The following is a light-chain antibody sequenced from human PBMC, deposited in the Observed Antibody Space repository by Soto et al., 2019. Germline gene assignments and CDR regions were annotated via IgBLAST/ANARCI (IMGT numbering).Light chain of an antibody. CDR2: GAS. Sequence: EIVMTQSPGTLSVSTGEGATLSCLASQSVDSNLVWYQQKPGKAPRLLIYGASTRATGIPDRLRGSGSGTEFTLTISSLQSEDFAVYYCQQYDSWPLTFGGGTKVDIK. J-gene: IGKJ4*01. V-gene: IGKV3D-15*01. CDR1: QSVDSN. CDR3: QQYDSWPLT.